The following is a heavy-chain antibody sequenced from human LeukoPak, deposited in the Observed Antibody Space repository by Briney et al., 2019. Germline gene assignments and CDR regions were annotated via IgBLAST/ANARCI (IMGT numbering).Heavy chain of an antibody. CDR3: AKMDFGSGSYYILNSPDY. V-gene: IGHV3-23*01. CDR1: GFTFSSYA. Sequence: GGSLRLSCAASGFTFSSYAMSWVRQAPGEGLEWVSGISGGGSSTYYADSVKGRFTISRDNSKNTLYLQVNSLSADDTAVYYCAKMDFGSGSYYILNSPDYWGQGTLVTVSS. CDR2: ISGGGSST. J-gene: IGHJ4*02. D-gene: IGHD3-10*01.